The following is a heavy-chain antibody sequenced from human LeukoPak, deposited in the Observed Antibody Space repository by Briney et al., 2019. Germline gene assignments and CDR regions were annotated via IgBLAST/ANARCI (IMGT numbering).Heavy chain of an antibody. CDR3: AKGYSGYD. J-gene: IGHJ4*02. D-gene: IGHD5-12*01. CDR2: ISYDGSNK. Sequence: GGSLRLSCAASGFTFSSYGMHWVRQAPGKGLEWVAVISYDGSNKYYADSVKGRFTISRDNSKNTLYLQMNSLRAEDTAVYYCAKGYSGYDWGQGTLVTVSS. CDR1: GFTFSSYG. V-gene: IGHV3-30*18.